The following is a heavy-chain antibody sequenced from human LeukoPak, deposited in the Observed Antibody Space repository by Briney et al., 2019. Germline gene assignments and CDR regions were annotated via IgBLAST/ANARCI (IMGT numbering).Heavy chain of an antibody. CDR3: AKDITPESSGWNYYGMDV. D-gene: IGHD6-19*01. Sequence: AGGSLRLSCAASGFTFDDYAMHWVRQAPGKGLEWVSGISWNSGSIGYADSVKGRFTISRDNAKNSLYLQMNSLRAEDTALYYCAKDITPESSGWNYYGMDVWGQGTTVTVSS. CDR2: ISWNSGSI. J-gene: IGHJ6*02. CDR1: GFTFDDYA. V-gene: IGHV3-9*01.